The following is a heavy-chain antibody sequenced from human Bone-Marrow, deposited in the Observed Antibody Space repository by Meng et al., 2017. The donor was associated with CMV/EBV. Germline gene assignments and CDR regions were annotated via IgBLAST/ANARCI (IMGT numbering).Heavy chain of an antibody. CDR2: INPNSGGT. CDR1: GYTFTGYY. CDR3: ARVGQFVAAFDI. D-gene: IGHD3-10*01. Sequence: ASVKVSCKASGYTFTGYYMHWVRQAPGQGLEWRGWINPNSGGTNYAQKFQGRVTMTRDTSISTAYMELSRLRSDDTAIYYCARVGQFVAAFDIWGQGTMVTVSS. V-gene: IGHV1-2*02. J-gene: IGHJ3*02.